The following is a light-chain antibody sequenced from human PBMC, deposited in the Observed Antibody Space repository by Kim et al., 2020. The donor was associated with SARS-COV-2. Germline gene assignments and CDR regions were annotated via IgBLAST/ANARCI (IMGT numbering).Light chain of an antibody. Sequence: SSELTQDPAVSVALGQTVRITCQGDSLRSYYATWYQQKPRQAPLLVIFGRNNRPSGIPDRFSGSTSGNTASLTISGAQAEDEADFYCQSLDSVGNVVFGGGTKVTVL. V-gene: IGLV3-19*01. CDR2: GRN. J-gene: IGLJ2*01. CDR1: SLRSYY. CDR3: QSLDSVGNVV.